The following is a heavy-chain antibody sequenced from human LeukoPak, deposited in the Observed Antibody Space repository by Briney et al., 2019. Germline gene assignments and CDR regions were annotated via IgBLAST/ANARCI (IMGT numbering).Heavy chain of an antibody. Sequence: NPSETLSLTCTVSGDSISSYYWSWIRQPPGKGLEWIGYIYYSGNTKYSPSLKSRVTISVDTSKNQFSLKLSSVTAADTAVYYCASEANGSGNAYWGQGTLVTVSS. J-gene: IGHJ4*02. CDR3: ASEANGSGNAY. CDR1: GDSISSYY. CDR2: IYYSGNT. V-gene: IGHV4-59*01. D-gene: IGHD3-10*01.